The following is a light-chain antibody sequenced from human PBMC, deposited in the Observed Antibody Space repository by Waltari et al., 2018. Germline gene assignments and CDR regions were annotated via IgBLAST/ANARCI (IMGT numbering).Light chain of an antibody. CDR2: GAS. CDR1: HSVSRS. V-gene: IGKV3-20*01. CDR3: QHYVRLPAT. J-gene: IGKJ1*01. Sequence: SCRGSHSVSRSLAWYQQKPGHAPKLLIYGASTSATSIPDRFTGSGSGTVFSLTISSLEPEDFAIYFCQHYVRLPATFGQGTKVEIK.